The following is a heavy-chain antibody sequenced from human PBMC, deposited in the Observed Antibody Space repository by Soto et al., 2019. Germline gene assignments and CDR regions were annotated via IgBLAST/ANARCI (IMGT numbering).Heavy chain of an antibody. CDR3: ARVSRAVGASTTYDF. D-gene: IGHD1-26*01. CDR1: GYTFTAHY. Sequence: QVQLVQSGAEVKKPGASVKVSCKASGYTFTAHYIHWVRQAPGPGFEWMGRINPNSGDTSYAQRLQGRVTMTRDTSINTVFMELSSLRSDDTALYYCARVSRAVGASTTYDFWAQGTLVTVSS. CDR2: INPNSGDT. V-gene: IGHV1-2*02. J-gene: IGHJ4*02.